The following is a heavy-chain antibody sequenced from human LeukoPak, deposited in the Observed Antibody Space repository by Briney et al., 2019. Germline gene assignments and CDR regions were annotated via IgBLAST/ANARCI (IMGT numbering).Heavy chain of an antibody. CDR2: MNPNSGNT. Sequence: ASVKVSSKASGYTFTSYDINWVRQAPGQGLEWMGWMNPNSGNTGYAQKFQGRVTMTRNTSISTAYMELSSLRSEDTAVYYCARGYDSSGYYFDYWGQGTLVTVSS. D-gene: IGHD3-22*01. V-gene: IGHV1-8*01. CDR1: GYTFTSYD. J-gene: IGHJ4*02. CDR3: ARGYDSSGYYFDY.